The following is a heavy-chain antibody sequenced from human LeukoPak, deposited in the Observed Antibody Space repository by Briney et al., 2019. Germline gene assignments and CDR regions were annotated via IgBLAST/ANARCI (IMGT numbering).Heavy chain of an antibody. V-gene: IGHV3-74*01. CDR3: AKVETSGGANCYALDY. CDR1: GFTFSSYW. J-gene: IGHJ4*02. CDR2: INNDGSST. D-gene: IGHD2-2*01. Sequence: PGGSLRLSCAASGFTFSSYWMYWVRQDPGKGLVWVSRINNDGSSTNYADSVKGRFTISRDDSQNTLYLQMNSLSAEDTAVYYCAKVETSGGANCYALDYWGQGTLVTVSS.